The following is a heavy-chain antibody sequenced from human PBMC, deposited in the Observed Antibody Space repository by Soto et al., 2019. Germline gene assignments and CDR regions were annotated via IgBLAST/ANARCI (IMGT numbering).Heavy chain of an antibody. Sequence: GGSLRLSCAASGFTFSSSWMNWVRQAPGKGLEWVANIRPDGSDTWYVDSVKGRFTISRDNAKNSLYLQMNSLRAEDTAVYYCGRERWLQPDYWGHGTLVTVSS. CDR2: IRPDGSDT. V-gene: IGHV3-7*01. CDR3: GRERWLQPDY. CDR1: GFTFSSSW. J-gene: IGHJ4*01. D-gene: IGHD5-12*01.